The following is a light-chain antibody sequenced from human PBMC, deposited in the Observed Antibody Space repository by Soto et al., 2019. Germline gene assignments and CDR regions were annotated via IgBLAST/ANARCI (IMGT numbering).Light chain of an antibody. CDR3: QQYYSIPLT. V-gene: IGKV4-1*01. CDR1: QSVLYSSSNKNY. J-gene: IGKJ4*01. CDR2: WAS. Sequence: DVVMTQSPDSLAVSLGERATINCKSSQSVLYSSSNKNYLAWYQQKPGQPPKLLIYWASTRESGVPDRFSGSGSGTDFTLTIVSLQAEDVAVYYCQQYYSIPLTVGGGTKVEIK.